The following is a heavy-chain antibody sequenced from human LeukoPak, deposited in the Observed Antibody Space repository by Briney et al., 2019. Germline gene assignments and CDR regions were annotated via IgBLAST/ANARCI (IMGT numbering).Heavy chain of an antibody. J-gene: IGHJ4*02. D-gene: IGHD1/OR15-1a*01. V-gene: IGHV3-23*01. Sequence: GGSLRLSCAASGFTFSNYAMSWVRQAPGKGLEWVSTISASGDSTYYADSVKGRFTISRDNSKNTLYLQMNSLRAEDTAVYYCARTYRIGPFDYWGQGTLVTVSS. CDR2: ISASGDST. CDR3: ARTYRIGPFDY. CDR1: GFTFSNYA.